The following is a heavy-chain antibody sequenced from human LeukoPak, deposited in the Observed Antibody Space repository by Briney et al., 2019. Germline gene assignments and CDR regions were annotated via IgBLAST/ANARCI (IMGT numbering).Heavy chain of an antibody. V-gene: IGHV4-39*07. Sequence: SETLSLTCTVSGGSISSSSYYWGWIRQPPGKGLEWIGSIYYSGSTYYNPSLKSRVTISVDTSKNQFSLKLSSVTAADTAVYYCARVVVPAARPQYYFDYWGQGTLVTVSS. CDR1: GGSISSSSYY. CDR2: IYYSGST. CDR3: ARVVVPAARPQYYFDY. J-gene: IGHJ4*02. D-gene: IGHD2-2*01.